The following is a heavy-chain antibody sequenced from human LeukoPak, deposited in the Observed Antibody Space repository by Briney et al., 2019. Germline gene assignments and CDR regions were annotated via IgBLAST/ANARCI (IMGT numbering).Heavy chain of an antibody. CDR2: ISSSSSYI. J-gene: IGHJ4*02. V-gene: IGHV3-21*01. D-gene: IGHD1-1*01. CDR1: GFTFSSYS. CDR3: ARPWNWMFDY. Sequence: GGSLRLSCAASGFTFSSYSMNWVRQAPGKGLEWVSSISSSSSYIYYADSVKGRFTISRDNAKNSLDLQVNNLRAEDTAVYHCARPWNWMFDYWGQGTLVTVSS.